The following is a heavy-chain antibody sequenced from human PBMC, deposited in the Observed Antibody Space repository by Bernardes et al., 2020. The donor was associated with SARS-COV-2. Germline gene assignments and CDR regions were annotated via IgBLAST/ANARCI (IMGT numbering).Heavy chain of an antibody. CDR2: IYWNDDK. V-gene: IGHV2-5*01. J-gene: IGHJ4*02. Sequence: SGPTLVKPTQTLTLTCTFSGFSLSTSGVGVGWIRQPPGTALEWLALIYWNDDKRYSPSLKSRLTITKDTSKNQVVLTMTNMDPVDTATYYCAHRRYDSSGYQYFDYWGQGTLVTVSS. CDR3: AHRRYDSSGYQYFDY. CDR1: GFSLSTSGVG. D-gene: IGHD3-22*01.